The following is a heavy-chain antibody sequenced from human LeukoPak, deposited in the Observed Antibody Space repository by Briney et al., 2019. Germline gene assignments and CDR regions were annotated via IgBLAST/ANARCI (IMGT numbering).Heavy chain of an antibody. CDR3: ARDHASYYDFWSGYYTDYYYMDV. Sequence: GRSLGLSCAASGFTFSSYAMHWVRQAPGKGLEWVANIKQDGSEKYYVDSVKGRFTISRDNAKNSLYLQMNSLRAEDTAVYYCARDHASYYDFWSGYYTDYYYMDVWGKGTTVTVSS. J-gene: IGHJ6*03. CDR1: GFTFSSYA. CDR2: IKQDGSEK. V-gene: IGHV3-7*01. D-gene: IGHD3-3*01.